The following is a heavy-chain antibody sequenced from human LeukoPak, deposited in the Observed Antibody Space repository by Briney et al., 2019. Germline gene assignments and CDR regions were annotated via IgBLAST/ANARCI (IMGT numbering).Heavy chain of an antibody. V-gene: IGHV4-61*08. D-gene: IGHD2-21*02. CDR3: ASPARGGGDSSFDY. J-gene: IGHJ4*02. CDR2: IFYTGST. Sequence: SETLSLTCTVSGGSVSSDGCYWTWIRQPPGKGLEWVGYIFYTGSTNYNPSLRSRVTISVDTSKNQFSLKLSSVTAADTAVYCCASPARGGGDSSFDYWGQGTLVTVSS. CDR1: GGSVSSDGCY.